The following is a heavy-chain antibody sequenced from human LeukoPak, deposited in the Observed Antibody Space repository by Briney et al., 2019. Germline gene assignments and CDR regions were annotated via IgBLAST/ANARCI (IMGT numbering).Heavy chain of an antibody. CDR2: ILVVGDNV. CDR3: VREARLGSTGTSSAFDI. Sequence: GGSRRLPWPPPGSTSGTPSIGWFRQLQGRGRRWVSKILVVGDNVFYAASVRGRFTISRDNANNSLYLQMNSLRPEDTGVYYCVREARLGSTGTSSAFDIWGQGTMVVVSS. CDR1: GSTSGTPS. V-gene: IGHV3-11*01. J-gene: IGHJ3*02. D-gene: IGHD1-1*01.